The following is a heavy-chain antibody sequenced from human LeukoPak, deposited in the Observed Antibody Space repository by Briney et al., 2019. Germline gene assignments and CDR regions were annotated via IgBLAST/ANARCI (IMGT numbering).Heavy chain of an antibody. CDR1: GYSLTYYY. V-gene: IGHV1-46*01. CDR3: AREVHDFWSADSSRYMDV. D-gene: IGHD3-3*01. Sequence: ASVKVSCMASGYSLTYYYIHWVRQAPGQGLEWMGTINPSGGSTTYAQKFQGRVIMTGDTSTSTVHMELSGVTSEDTAVYYCAREVHDFWSADSSRYMDVWGKGTTVTVAS. J-gene: IGHJ6*03. CDR2: INPSGGST.